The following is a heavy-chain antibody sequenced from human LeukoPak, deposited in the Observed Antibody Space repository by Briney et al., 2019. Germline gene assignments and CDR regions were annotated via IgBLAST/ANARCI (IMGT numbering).Heavy chain of an antibody. CDR1: GFTVSSTY. CDR3: ARKNHLFNAAFDI. V-gene: IGHV3-53*01. J-gene: IGHJ3*02. Sequence: GGSLRLSCAASGFTVSSTYMSWVRQAPGQGLEWVSITYSNGNTNYADSVKGRFTISRDNSRDTLSLQMDSLRAEDKAVYYCARKNHLFNAAFDIWGQGTVVTVSS. CDR2: TYSNGNT. D-gene: IGHD1-14*01.